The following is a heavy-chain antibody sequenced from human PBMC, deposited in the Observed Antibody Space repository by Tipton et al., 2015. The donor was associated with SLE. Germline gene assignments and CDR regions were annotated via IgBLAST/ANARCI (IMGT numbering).Heavy chain of an antibody. J-gene: IGHJ4*02. V-gene: IGHV4-34*01. D-gene: IGHD6-19*01. CDR3: AREVPGWHGGDY. Sequence: TLSLTCALYGGSFSGYYWNWIRQPPGKGLEWIGSMYHNGVTYYNPSLKSRVSMSVDTSKNQFSLKLNSVTAADTAVYYCAREVPGWHGGDYWGQGTLVTVSS. CDR2: MYHNGVT. CDR1: GGSFSGYY.